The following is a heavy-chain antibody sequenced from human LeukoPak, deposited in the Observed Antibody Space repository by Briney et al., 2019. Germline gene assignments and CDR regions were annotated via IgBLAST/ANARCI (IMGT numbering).Heavy chain of an antibody. Sequence: VASVKVSCKASGGTFSSYAISGVRQAPGQGLEWMGGIIPIFGTANYAQKFQGRVTITADKSTSIAYMELSSLRSEDTAVYYCARNVLLNWGPFDYWGQGTLVTVSS. CDR1: GGTFSSYA. J-gene: IGHJ4*02. D-gene: IGHD7-27*01. V-gene: IGHV1-69*06. CDR2: IIPIFGTA. CDR3: ARNVLLNWGPFDY.